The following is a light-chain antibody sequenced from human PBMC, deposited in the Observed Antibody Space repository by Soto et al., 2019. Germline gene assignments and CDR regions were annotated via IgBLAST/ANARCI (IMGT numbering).Light chain of an antibody. J-gene: IGLJ1*01. V-gene: IGLV1-51*01. CDR2: DNN. CDR3: GTWDSSLSAYV. CDR1: SSNIGNNY. Sequence: SVLTQPPSVSAAPGQKVAMSCSGSSSNIGNNYVSWYQQLPGTAPKLLIYDNNKRPSGIPDRFSGSKSGTSATLGITGLQTGDEADYYCGTWDSSLSAYVFGTGTKV.